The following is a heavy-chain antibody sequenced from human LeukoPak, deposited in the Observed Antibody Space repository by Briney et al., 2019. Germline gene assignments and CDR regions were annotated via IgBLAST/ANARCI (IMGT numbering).Heavy chain of an antibody. J-gene: IGHJ4*02. CDR3: AQVGVDSASTLVDH. CDR2: IRFDGRDE. V-gene: IGHV3-30*02. Sequence: GGSLRLSCAASGFTFRSFGMHWVRQALGKGLEWVAFIRFDGRDEYYVDSLKGRFTISRDNSKNTVYLQMNGLTSEDTALYYCAQVGVDSASTLVDHWGQGTLVIVSS. D-gene: IGHD2-8*02. CDR1: GFTFRSFG.